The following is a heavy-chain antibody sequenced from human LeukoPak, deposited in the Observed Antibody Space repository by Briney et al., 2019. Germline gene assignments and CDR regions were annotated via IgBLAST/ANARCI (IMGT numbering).Heavy chain of an antibody. CDR2: IYYSGST. Sequence: SETLSLTCTVSGGSISSGGYYWSWTRQHPGKGLEWIGYIYYSGSTYYNPSLKSRVTISVDTSKNQFSLKLSSVTAADTAVYYCARDYYDSSGYYPEDWFDPWGQGTLVTVSS. CDR3: ARDYYDSSGYYPEDWFDP. D-gene: IGHD3-22*01. V-gene: IGHV4-31*03. J-gene: IGHJ5*02. CDR1: GGSISSGGYY.